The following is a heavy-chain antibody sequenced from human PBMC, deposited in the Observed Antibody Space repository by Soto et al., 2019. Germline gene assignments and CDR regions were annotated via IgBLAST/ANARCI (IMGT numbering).Heavy chain of an antibody. CDR1: GYTFTGYD. CDR2: MNPDTGNT. V-gene: IGHV1-8*01. J-gene: IGHJ4*02. D-gene: IGHD6-19*01. Sequence: QVQLVQSGAEVKKPGASVKVSCKASGYTFTGYDNNWVRQAPGQGLEWMGWMNPDTGNTVYAQKFQGRVTMTRETSISTAYMELSSLRSEDTAVYYCARGEWVGTVWGQGTLVTVSS. CDR3: ARGEWVGTV.